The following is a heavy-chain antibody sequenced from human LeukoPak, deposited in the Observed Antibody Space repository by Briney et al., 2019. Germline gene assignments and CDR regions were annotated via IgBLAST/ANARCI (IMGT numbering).Heavy chain of an antibody. V-gene: IGHV1-69*05. D-gene: IGHD4-23*01. CDR3: ARATVVTYSWFDP. J-gene: IGHJ5*02. CDR1: GGTFSSYA. Sequence: SVKVSCKASGGTFSSYAISWVRRAPGQGLEWMGGIIPIFGTANYAQKFQGRVTITTDESTSTAYMELSSLRSEDTAVYYCARATVVTYSWFDPWGQGTLVTVSS. CDR2: IIPIFGTA.